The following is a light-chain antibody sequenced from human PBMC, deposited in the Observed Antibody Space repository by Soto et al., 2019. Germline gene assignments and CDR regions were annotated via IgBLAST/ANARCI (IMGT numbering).Light chain of an antibody. CDR3: QQSYFTPRT. CDR1: QSISRY. V-gene: IGKV1-39*01. J-gene: IGKJ1*01. CDR2: AAS. Sequence: DIQVTQSPSSLSASVGDRVTITCRASQSISRYLNWYQHKPGKAPKLLIYAASNLQSGVPSRFSGSGSGTDFTLTISSLQPEDFATYYCQQSYFTPRTFGQGTKV.